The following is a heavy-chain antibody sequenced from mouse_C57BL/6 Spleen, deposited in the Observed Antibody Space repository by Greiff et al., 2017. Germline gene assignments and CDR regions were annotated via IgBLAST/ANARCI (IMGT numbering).Heavy chain of an antibody. CDR1: GYTFTSYW. J-gene: IGHJ4*01. Sequence: QVQLQQPGAELVKPGASVKLSCKASGYTFTSYWMHWVKQRPGQGLEWIGMIHPNSGSTNYNEKFKSKATLTVDKSSSTAYMQLSSLTSEDSAVXYWARPITTVVAKSDMDYWGQGTSVTVSS. D-gene: IGHD1-1*01. CDR2: IHPNSGST. CDR3: ARPITTVVAKSDMDY. V-gene: IGHV1-64*01.